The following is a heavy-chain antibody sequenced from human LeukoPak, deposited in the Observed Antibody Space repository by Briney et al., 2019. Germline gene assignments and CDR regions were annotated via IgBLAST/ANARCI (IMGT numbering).Heavy chain of an antibody. D-gene: IGHD5-18*01. J-gene: IGHJ3*01. CDR2: IYPADSDT. V-gene: IGHV5-51*01. CDR1: EYSFTSYW. Sequence: GESLQISCKGSEYSFTSYWIAWVRQMPGKGLEWMGIIYPADSDTRYSPSFQGHVTISADKSINTAYLQWNSLKASDTAIYYCARQEPPTQLRPFDVWGQGTMVTVSS. CDR3: ARQEPPTQLRPFDV.